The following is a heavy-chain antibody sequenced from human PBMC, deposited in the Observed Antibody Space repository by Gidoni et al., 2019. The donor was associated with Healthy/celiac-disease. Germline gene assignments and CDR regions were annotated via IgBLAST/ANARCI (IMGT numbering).Heavy chain of an antibody. CDR3: ARAIAVAGKVHYGMDV. CDR2: IYYSGST. V-gene: IGHV4-59*01. J-gene: IGHJ6*02. Sequence: QVQLQESGPGLVKPSETLSLTCTVSGGSISSYYWSWIRQPPGKGLEWIGYIYYSGSTNYNPSLKSRVTISVDTSKNQFSLKLSSVPAADTAVYYCARAIAVAGKVHYGMDVWGQGTTVTVSS. D-gene: IGHD6-19*01. CDR1: GGSISSYY.